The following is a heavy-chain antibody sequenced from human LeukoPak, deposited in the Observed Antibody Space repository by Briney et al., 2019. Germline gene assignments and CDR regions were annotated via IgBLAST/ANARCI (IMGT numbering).Heavy chain of an antibody. Sequence: PGGSLRLSCAAFGFTFSIYAMSWVRQAPGKGLEWVSVISGSGGSTYYADSVKGRFTIYRDNSTNTLYLQMNSLRVEDTAVYYCAKVPLIAAPKHFDYWGQGTLVTVSS. CDR2: ISGSGGST. V-gene: IGHV3-23*01. CDR1: GFTFSIYA. J-gene: IGHJ4*02. D-gene: IGHD6-13*01. CDR3: AKVPLIAAPKHFDY.